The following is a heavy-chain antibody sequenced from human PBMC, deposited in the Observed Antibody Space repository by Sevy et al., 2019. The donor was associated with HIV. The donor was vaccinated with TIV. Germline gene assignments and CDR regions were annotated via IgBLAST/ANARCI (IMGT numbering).Heavy chain of an antibody. Sequence: GGSLRLSCAASGFTFSSYAMHWVRQAPGKGLEWVAVISSDGSNKYYADSVKGRFTISRDNSKNTLYLEINSLRAVETAVYYCERDPGYGDYLAYWGQGTLVTVSS. CDR2: ISSDGSNK. D-gene: IGHD4-17*01. CDR1: GFTFSSYA. J-gene: IGHJ4*02. V-gene: IGHV3-30-3*01. CDR3: ERDPGYGDYLAY.